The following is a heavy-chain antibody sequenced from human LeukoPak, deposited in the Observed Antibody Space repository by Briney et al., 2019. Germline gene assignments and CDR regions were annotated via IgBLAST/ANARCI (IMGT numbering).Heavy chain of an antibody. J-gene: IGHJ4*02. CDR2: ISAYNGNT. Sequence: ASVKVSCKASGYTFTSYGISCVRQAPGQGLEWMGWISAYNGNTNYAQKLQGRVTMTTDTSTSTAYMELRSLRSDDTAVYYCARARELLYYFDYWGQGTLVTVSS. CDR1: GYTFTSYG. D-gene: IGHD1-26*01. CDR3: ARARELLYYFDY. V-gene: IGHV1-18*01.